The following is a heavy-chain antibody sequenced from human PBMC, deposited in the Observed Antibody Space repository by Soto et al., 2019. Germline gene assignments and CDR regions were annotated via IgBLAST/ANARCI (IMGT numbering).Heavy chain of an antibody. Sequence: ASVKVSFKASGYIFRSYGITWLRQAPGQGLEWMGWISTYNGNTNYAQKLQGRVTLTTDTSTTTAYMELRSLRSDDTAMYYCARDQGATTAFDYWGQGTLVTVSS. CDR2: ISTYNGNT. J-gene: IGHJ4*02. CDR1: GYIFRSYG. CDR3: ARDQGATTAFDY. D-gene: IGHD1-26*01. V-gene: IGHV1-18*04.